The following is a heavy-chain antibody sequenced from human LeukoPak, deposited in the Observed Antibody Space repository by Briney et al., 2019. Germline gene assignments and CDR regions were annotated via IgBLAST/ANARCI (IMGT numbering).Heavy chain of an antibody. Sequence: PGGSLRLSCAASGFTVSSNYMSWVRQPPGKGLEWIGSIYYSGSTYYNPSLKSRVTISVDTSKNQFSLKLSSVTAADTAVYYCARHVDYGDIYVDYWGQGTLVTVSS. D-gene: IGHD4-17*01. CDR3: ARHVDYGDIYVDY. J-gene: IGHJ4*02. CDR1: GFTVSSNY. CDR2: IYYSGST. V-gene: IGHV4-39*01.